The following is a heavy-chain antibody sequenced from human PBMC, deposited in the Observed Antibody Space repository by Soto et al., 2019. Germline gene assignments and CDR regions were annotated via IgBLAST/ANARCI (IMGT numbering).Heavy chain of an antibody. J-gene: IGHJ4*02. CDR2: IKQDGSEK. Sequence: GGSLRLSCAASGFTFSSYWMSWVRQAPGKGLEWVANIKQDGSEKYYVDSVKGRFTISRDNAKKSLYLQMNSLRAEDTAVYYCARDELGLGVTPFDYWGQGTLVTVSS. V-gene: IGHV3-7*03. CDR1: GFTFSSYW. CDR3: ARDELGLGVTPFDY. D-gene: IGHD2-21*02.